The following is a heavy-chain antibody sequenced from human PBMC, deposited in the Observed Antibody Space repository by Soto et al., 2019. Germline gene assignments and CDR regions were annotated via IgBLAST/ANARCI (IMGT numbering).Heavy chain of an antibody. V-gene: IGHV3-48*01. CDR2: ISSSSSTI. CDR1: GFTFSSYS. CDR3: ARALGQLVSYYYYYYMDV. Sequence: EVQLVESGGGLVQPGGSLRLSCAASGFTFSSYSMNWVRQAPGKGLEWVSYISSSSSTIYYADSVKGRFTISRDNAKNSLYLQMKSLRAEDTAVYYCARALGQLVSYYYYYYMDVWGKGTTVTVSS. D-gene: IGHD6-6*01. J-gene: IGHJ6*03.